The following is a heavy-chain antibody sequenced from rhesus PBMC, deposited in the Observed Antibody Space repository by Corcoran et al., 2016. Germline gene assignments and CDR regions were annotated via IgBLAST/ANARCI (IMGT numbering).Heavy chain of an antibody. CDR2: ISGSEGGT. J-gene: IGHJ5-1*01. CDR3: ARDRVVISRFDV. D-gene: IGHD3-28*01. Sequence: QVQLQESGPGLVKPSETLSLTCTVSGGSISSDYWSWLRQPPGKGLEWIGRISGSEGGTDHNPPRKTRVTLSTDTSKTQFSLKLSAVTAADTAVYCWARDRVVISRFDVWGPGLLVTVSS. V-gene: IGHV4-173*01. CDR1: GGSISSDY.